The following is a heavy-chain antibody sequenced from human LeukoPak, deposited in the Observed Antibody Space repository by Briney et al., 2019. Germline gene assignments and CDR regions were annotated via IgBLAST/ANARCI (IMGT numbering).Heavy chain of an antibody. J-gene: IGHJ4*02. CDR3: AGRPAIAAAGDY. CDR2: IVPNSGTA. V-gene: IGHV1-69*06. D-gene: IGHD6-13*01. CDR1: GGTFSTYG. Sequence: GASVKVSCKASGGTFSTYGISWVRQAPGQGLEWMGGIVPNSGTADYAQKFQGGVTTTADKSTSTAYMELSSLRTEDTAVYYCAGRPAIAAAGDYWGQGTLVTVSS.